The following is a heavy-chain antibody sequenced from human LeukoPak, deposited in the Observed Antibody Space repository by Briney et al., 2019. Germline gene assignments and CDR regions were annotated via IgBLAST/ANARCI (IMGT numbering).Heavy chain of an antibody. CDR3: ARAKPKNMVRGLIMRRESRYYFDY. CDR2: IYSGGST. CDR1: GFTLNSYW. V-gene: IGHV3-53*01. J-gene: IGHJ4*02. D-gene: IGHD3-10*01. Sequence: GGSLRLSCAASGFTLNSYWMNWVRQAPGKGLEWVSVIYSGGSTYYADSVKGRFTISRDNSKGTLYIQMNSLRAEDTAVYYCARAKPKNMVRGLIMRRESRYYFDYWGQGTLVTVSS.